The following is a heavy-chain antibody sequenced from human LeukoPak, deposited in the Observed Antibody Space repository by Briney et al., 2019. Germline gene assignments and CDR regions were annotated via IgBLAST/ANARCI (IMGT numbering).Heavy chain of an antibody. Sequence: SETLSLTCTVSGGSISSYYWSWIRQPPGKGLEWIGYISYTGRSNYNPSLESRVTISVDMSNSQFSLKLSSVTAADTAVYYCATSSGWYNYWGQGTLVTVSS. CDR2: ISYTGRS. V-gene: IGHV4-59*01. D-gene: IGHD6-19*01. J-gene: IGHJ4*02. CDR1: GGSISSYY. CDR3: ATSSGWYNY.